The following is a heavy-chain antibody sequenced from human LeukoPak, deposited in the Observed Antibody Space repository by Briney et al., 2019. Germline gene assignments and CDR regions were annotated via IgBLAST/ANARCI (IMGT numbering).Heavy chain of an antibody. J-gene: IGHJ4*02. CDR1: GYLFTSYV. CDR2: INPNSGGT. V-gene: IGHV1-2*02. CDR3: ARVGSAAATADS. D-gene: IGHD6-25*01. Sequence: ASVKVSCKTVGYLFTSYVLDWVRQAPGQGLEWMGWINPNSGGTNFAQKFQGRVTMTRDTSISTAYMELNSLRSDDTAVYFCARVGSAAATADSWGQGTLVTVSS.